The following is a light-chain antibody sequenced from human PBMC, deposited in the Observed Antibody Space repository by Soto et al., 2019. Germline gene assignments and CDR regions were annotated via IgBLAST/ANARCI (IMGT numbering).Light chain of an antibody. CDR3: QQYNSYPWT. Sequence: DIHMTQSPSTLSASVGDRVTITCRASQSISSWLAWYQQKPGKAPKLLIYAASSFESGVPSRFSGSGSWTEFTLTISSLQPDDFATYYCQQYNSYPWTFGQGTKVEIK. J-gene: IGKJ1*01. CDR1: QSISSW. CDR2: AAS. V-gene: IGKV1-5*03.